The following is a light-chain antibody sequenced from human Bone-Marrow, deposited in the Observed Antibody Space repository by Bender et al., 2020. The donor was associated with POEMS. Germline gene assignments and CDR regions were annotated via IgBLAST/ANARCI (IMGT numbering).Light chain of an antibody. V-gene: IGLV1-44*01. Sequence: QSVLTQPPSASGTPGQRVTISCSGSYSNIGSNPVNWYQQLPGTAPKLLIYSNDQRPSGVLDRFSGSKSGTSASLAISGLQSEDEVDYYCAAWDDNLDGYVFGTATKVTVL. CDR1: YSNIGSNP. J-gene: IGLJ1*01. CDR3: AAWDDNLDGYV. CDR2: SND.